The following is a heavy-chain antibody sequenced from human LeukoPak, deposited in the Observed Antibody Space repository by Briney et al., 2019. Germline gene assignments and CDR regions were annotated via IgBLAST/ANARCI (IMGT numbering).Heavy chain of an antibody. CDR1: GGSISSSSYY. J-gene: IGHJ4*02. Sequence: PSETLSLTCTISGGSISSSSYYWGWIRQPPGKGLEWIGYIYYSGSTNYNPSLKSRVTISVDTSKNQFSLQLSSVTAADTAFYFCARAGGRDFHFDSWGQGTLVTVSS. D-gene: IGHD5-12*01. CDR3: ARAGGRDFHFDS. CDR2: IYYSGST. V-gene: IGHV4-61*05.